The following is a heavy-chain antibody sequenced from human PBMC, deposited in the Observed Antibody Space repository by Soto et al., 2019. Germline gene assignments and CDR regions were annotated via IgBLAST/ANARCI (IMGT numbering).Heavy chain of an antibody. J-gene: IGHJ3*02. D-gene: IGHD2-21*01. Sequence: QVQLVQSGAEVKKPGASVKVSCKASGYTFTSYXXXXVXQAPGQGLEWMGIINPSGGSTSYAQKFQGRVTMTRDTSTSTVXMELSSLRSEDTAVYYCARESRVIADAFDIWGQGTMVTVSS. CDR1: GYTFTSYX. CDR2: INPSGGST. V-gene: IGHV1-46*01. CDR3: ARESRVIADAFDI.